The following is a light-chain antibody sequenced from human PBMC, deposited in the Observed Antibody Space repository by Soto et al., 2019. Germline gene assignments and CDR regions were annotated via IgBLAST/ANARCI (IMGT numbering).Light chain of an antibody. CDR3: LQYNNWPHT. CDR1: QSVSSN. Sequence: EILMTQSPATLSVSPGETATLSCRASQSVSSNLAWYHQKPGQAPRLLVYGASITATGIPAKFSGSGSGTEFTLTISILQSEDFAVYYCLQYNNWPHTFGQGTKVEI. CDR2: GAS. J-gene: IGKJ1*01. V-gene: IGKV3D-15*03.